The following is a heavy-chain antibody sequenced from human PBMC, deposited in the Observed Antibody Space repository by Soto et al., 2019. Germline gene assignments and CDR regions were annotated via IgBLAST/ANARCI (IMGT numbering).Heavy chain of an antibody. CDR3: ARRGKYYGSGSPYYYYYGMDV. CDR2: IYPGDSDT. J-gene: IGHJ6*02. Sequence: GESLKISGKGSGYSSTIYWIGCVRQMPGKGLEWMGIIYPGDSDTRYSPSFQGQVTISADKSISTAYLQWSSLKASDTAMYYCARRGKYYGSGSPYYYYYGMDVWGQGTTVTVSS. D-gene: IGHD3-10*01. V-gene: IGHV5-51*01. CDR1: GYSSTIYW.